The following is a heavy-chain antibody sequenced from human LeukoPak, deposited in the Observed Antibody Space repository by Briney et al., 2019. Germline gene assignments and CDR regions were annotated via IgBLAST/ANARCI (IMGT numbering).Heavy chain of an antibody. D-gene: IGHD6-19*01. J-gene: IGHJ4*02. Sequence: ASVKVSCKASGYTFTGYYMHWVRQAPGQGLEWMGWINPDSGGTNYAQKFQGRVTMTRDTSISTAYMELSRLRSDDTAVYYCANRNPNSYWLVALFDYWGQGTLVTVSS. CDR1: GYTFTGYY. CDR3: ANRNPNSYWLVALFDY. V-gene: IGHV1-2*02. CDR2: INPDSGGT.